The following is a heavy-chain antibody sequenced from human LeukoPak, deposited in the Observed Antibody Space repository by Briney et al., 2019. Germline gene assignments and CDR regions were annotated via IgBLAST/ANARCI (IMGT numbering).Heavy chain of an antibody. CDR1: GYTFTGYY. V-gene: IGHV1-2*02. D-gene: IGHD5-18*01. CDR2: INPNSGGT. Sequence: GASVKVSCKASGYTFTGYYMHWVRQAPGQGLEWMGWINPNSGGTNYAQKFQGRVAMTRDTSISTAYMELSRLRSDDTAVYYCARVVTLYYYYMDVWGKGTTVTISS. J-gene: IGHJ6*03. CDR3: ARVVTLYYYYMDV.